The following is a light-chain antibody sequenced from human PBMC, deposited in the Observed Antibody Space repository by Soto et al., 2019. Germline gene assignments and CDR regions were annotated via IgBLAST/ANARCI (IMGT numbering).Light chain of an antibody. CDR3: QQYDYSRS. CDR1: QNVSVS. CDR2: DVS. V-gene: IGKV1-5*01. J-gene: IGKJ1*01. Sequence: DIQMTQSPSSLSASVGDRFTVTCRASQNVSVSLAWYQHKPGEAPKLLIYDVSNLETGVPSRFSGSGSGTEFSLTIRSLQPDDFAIYYCQQYDYSRSFGQGTKVDIK.